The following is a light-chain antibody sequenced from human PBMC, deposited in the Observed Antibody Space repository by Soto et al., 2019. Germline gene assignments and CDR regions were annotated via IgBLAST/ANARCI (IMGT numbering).Light chain of an antibody. V-gene: IGLV2-14*03. CDR2: DVN. Sequence: QSVLTQPASVSGSPGQSITISCTGTSSDIGAYNYVSWYQQHPGKAPKLMIYDVNIRPSGVSNRFSGSKSGNTASLTISGLQAEDEADYYCNSWTTSTTMIFGGGTNVTVL. CDR3: NSWTTSTTMI. J-gene: IGLJ2*01. CDR1: SSDIGAYNY.